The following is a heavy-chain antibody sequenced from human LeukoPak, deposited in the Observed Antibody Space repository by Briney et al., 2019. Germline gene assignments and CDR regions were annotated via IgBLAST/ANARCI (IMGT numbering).Heavy chain of an antibody. CDR1: GYTVTAYY. CDR3: ASGYSSGWAGDY. J-gene: IGHJ4*02. V-gene: IGHV1-2*02. CDR2: INPNSGGT. Sequence: GASVKVSCKASGYTVTAYYLYWVRQAPGQGLEWMGWINPNSGGTNYVQKFQGRVTMTRDTSINTAYMELRRLRSDDTAVYYCASGYSSGWAGDYWGQGTLVTVSS. D-gene: IGHD6-19*01.